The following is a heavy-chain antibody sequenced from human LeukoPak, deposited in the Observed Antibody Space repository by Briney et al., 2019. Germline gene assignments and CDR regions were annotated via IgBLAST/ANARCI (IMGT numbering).Heavy chain of an antibody. CDR3: ARGDDRLEMATTYFGY. V-gene: IGHV5-51*01. Sequence: GESLKISCNGSGYSFTSYWIGWVRQMPGKGLEWMGIIYPGDSDTRYSPSFQGQVTISADKSISTAYLQWSSLKASDTAMYYCARGDDRLEMATTYFGYWGQGTLVTVSS. D-gene: IGHD5-24*01. CDR1: GYSFTSYW. CDR2: IYPGDSDT. J-gene: IGHJ4*02.